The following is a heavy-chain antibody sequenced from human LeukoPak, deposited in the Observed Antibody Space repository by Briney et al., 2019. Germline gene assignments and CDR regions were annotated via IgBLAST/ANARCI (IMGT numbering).Heavy chain of an antibody. CDR1: GYTFTGYY. Sequence: ASVKVSCKASGYTFTGYYMHWVRQAPGQGLEWMGWINPNSGGTHYAQKFQGRATMTRDTSINTAYMELSRLRSDDTAVYYCATGPYSSSWVPFDYWGQGSLVTVSS. CDR3: ATGPYSSSWVPFDY. J-gene: IGHJ4*02. D-gene: IGHD6-13*01. CDR2: INPNSGGT. V-gene: IGHV1-2*02.